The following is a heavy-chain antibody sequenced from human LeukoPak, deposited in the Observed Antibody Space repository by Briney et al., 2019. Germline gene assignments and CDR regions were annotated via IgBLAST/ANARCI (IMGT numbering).Heavy chain of an antibody. Sequence: GGSLRLSCAASGFTFSSYWMHWVRQAPGKGLVWVSRINSDGSSTRYADSVKGRFTISRDTAKNTLYLQMNSLRAEDTAVYYCARVRRHTYLNAFDIWGQGTMVTVSS. CDR3: ARVRRHTYLNAFDI. V-gene: IGHV3-74*01. J-gene: IGHJ3*02. CDR2: INSDGSST. CDR1: GFTFSSYW.